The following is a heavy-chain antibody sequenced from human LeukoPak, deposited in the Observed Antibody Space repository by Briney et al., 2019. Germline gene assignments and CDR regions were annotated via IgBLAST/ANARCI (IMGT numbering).Heavy chain of an antibody. CDR2: ISSTTTTI. J-gene: IGHJ4*02. CDR3: ARDYYDSSSSPFDY. CDR1: GFTFSSYS. Sequence: GGPLRLSCAASGFTFSSYSMNWVRQAPGKGLEWVSYISSTTTTIYYADSVKGRFTISRDNANNSLYLQMNSLRAEDTAVYYCARDYYDSSSSPFDYWGQGTLVTVSS. D-gene: IGHD3-22*01. V-gene: IGHV3-48*01.